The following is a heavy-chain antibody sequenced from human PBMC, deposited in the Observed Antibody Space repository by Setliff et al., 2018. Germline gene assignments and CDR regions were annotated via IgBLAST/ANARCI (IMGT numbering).Heavy chain of an antibody. J-gene: IGHJ4*02. CDR3: ARINFYDSTAYYYAPHY. CDR2: INTGGGSS. CDR1: GYPFTSHY. V-gene: IGHV1-46*01. D-gene: IGHD3-22*01. Sequence: GASVKVSCKASGYPFTSHYMHWVRQAPGQGLEWMGIINTGGGSSSSTQKFEGRVTMTRDTSTNTVYMELSGLTSDDTAVYYCARINFYDSTAYYYAPHYWGQGTLVTVSS.